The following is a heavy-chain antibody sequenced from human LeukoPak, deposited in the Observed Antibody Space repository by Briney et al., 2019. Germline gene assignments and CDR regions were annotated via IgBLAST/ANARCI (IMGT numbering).Heavy chain of an antibody. Sequence: GGSLRLSCAASGFTFSRYWMHWVRQTPGKGLVWVSRIVPDGSSTNYADSVKGRFTASRDNAKNTLYLQMNSLRAEDTAVYYCTRDLMDYDVSTGLHHYYMDVWGQGTTVTVSS. D-gene: IGHD3-9*01. CDR3: TRDLMDYDVSTGLHHYYMDV. V-gene: IGHV3-74*01. J-gene: IGHJ6*02. CDR2: IVPDGSST. CDR1: GFTFSRYW.